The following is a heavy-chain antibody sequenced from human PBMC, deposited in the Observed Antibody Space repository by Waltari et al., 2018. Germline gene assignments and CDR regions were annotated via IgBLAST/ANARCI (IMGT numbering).Heavy chain of an antibody. D-gene: IGHD4-17*01. CDR1: VGTFSSYT. Sequence: VGTFSSYTISWVRQAPGQGLEWMGGIIPIFGTANYAQKFQGRVTITTDESTSTAYMELSSLRSEDTAVYYCAGGDHNYYYYYMDVWGKGTTVTVSS. J-gene: IGHJ6*03. V-gene: IGHV1-69*05. CDR3: AGGDHNYYYYYMDV. CDR2: IIPIFGTA.